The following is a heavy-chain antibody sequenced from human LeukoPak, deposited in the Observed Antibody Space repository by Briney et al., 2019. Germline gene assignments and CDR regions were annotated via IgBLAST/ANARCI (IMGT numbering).Heavy chain of an antibody. CDR3: ARESGKFDY. CDR1: GLSIADFA. J-gene: IGHJ4*02. V-gene: IGHV3-43*02. CDR2: ISGDGVST. Sequence: GGSLRLSCVASGLSIADFAMHWVRQAPGKGLEWVSLISGDGVSTFYADSVKGRFSISRDNSKNSLSLEMNSLRTEDTAMYYCARESGKFDYWGQGTLVAVSS.